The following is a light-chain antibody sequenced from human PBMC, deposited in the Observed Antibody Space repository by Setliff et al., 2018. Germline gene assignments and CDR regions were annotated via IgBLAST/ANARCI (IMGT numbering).Light chain of an antibody. V-gene: IGLV2-8*01. Sequence: QSALTQPHSASGSPGQSLTIYCTGTSRDMGAYNSVSWYQQPPGKAPKLLIYEVTKRPSGVPDRFSGSKSGNTASLTVSGLQADDYADYFFCSSAASYNPFVFGRGTKVTVL. CDR2: EVT. J-gene: IGLJ1*01. CDR3: CSSAASYNPFV. CDR1: SRDMGAYNS.